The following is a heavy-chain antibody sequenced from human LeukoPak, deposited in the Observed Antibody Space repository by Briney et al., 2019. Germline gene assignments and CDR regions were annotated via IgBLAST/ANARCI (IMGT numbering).Heavy chain of an antibody. J-gene: IGHJ4*02. D-gene: IGHD1-26*01. CDR2: ISAYNGNT. CDR1: GYTFTSYG. Sequence: ASVTVSCKASGYTFTSYGISWVRQAPGQGLEWMGWISAYNGNTNYAQKLQGRVTMTTDTSTSTAYMELRSLRSDDTAVYYCAREMVGATFGDYWGQGTLVTVSS. CDR3: AREMVGATFGDY. V-gene: IGHV1-18*01.